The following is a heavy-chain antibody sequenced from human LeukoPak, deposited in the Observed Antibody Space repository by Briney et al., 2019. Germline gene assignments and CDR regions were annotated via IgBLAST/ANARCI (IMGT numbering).Heavy chain of an antibody. Sequence: GRSQRLSCPASGFSVSSYGMNWVRQAPGKGLGWVSYIISSGSTIYYADSVKGRFTISRDNAKNTLYLQMNSLRAEDTAVYYCARGGLAVAGTSVDYWGQGTLVTVSS. D-gene: IGHD6-19*01. CDR3: ARGGLAVAGTSVDY. J-gene: IGHJ4*02. CDR2: IISSGSTI. CDR1: GFSVSSYG. V-gene: IGHV3-48*03.